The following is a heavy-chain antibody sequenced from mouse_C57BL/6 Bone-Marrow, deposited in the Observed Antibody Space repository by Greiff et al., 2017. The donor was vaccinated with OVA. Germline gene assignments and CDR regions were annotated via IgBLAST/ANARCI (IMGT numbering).Heavy chain of an antibody. CDR1: GYTFTDYY. CDR2: INPYNGGT. J-gene: IGHJ4*01. Sequence: VQLQQSGPVLVKPGASVKMSCKASGYTFTDYYMNWVKQSHGKSLEWIGVINPYNGGTSYNQKFKGKATLTVDKSSSTAYMELNSLTSEDSAVYYYARSRGYYGPMDYWGQGTSVTVSS. D-gene: IGHD1-1*01. V-gene: IGHV1-19*01. CDR3: ARSRGYYGPMDY.